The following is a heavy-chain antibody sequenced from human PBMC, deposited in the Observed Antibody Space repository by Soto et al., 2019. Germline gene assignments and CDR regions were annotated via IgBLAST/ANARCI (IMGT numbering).Heavy chain of an antibody. V-gene: IGHV3-33*01. CDR3: AREGVGANLFSWAIDH. J-gene: IGHJ4*02. CDR2: IRFDGTNT. CDR1: GIIFTGYG. Sequence: PGGSLRLSCAASGIIFTGYGMHWVRQAPGQGLEWVAVIRFDGTNTYYAESVKGRFTISRDNSKNMLYLQMNSLRAEDTAFYYCAREGVGANLFSWAIDHWGQGTLVTVSS. D-gene: IGHD1-26*01.